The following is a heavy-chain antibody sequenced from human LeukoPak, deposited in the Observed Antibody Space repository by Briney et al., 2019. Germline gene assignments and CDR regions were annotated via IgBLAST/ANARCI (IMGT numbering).Heavy chain of an antibody. CDR2: MYYDGST. V-gene: IGHV4-39*07. Sequence: PSETLSLTCTVPGGSIYSTTFYWGWIRQPPGKGLEWIGSMYYDGSTYHNPSLKSRVTISVDTSNNQFSLKLTSVTAADTAVYFCASSHPLGSNNDYYTPFDYWGQGTLVTVSS. CDR3: ASSHPLGSNNDYYTPFDY. CDR1: GGSIYSTTFY. D-gene: IGHD3-3*01. J-gene: IGHJ4*02.